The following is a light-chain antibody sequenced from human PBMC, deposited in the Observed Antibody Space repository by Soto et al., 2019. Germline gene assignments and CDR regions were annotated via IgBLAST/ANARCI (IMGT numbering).Light chain of an antibody. V-gene: IGKV1-27*01. Sequence: DIQMTQSPSSLSASVGDRVTITCRASQGISDYLAWYKQKPGKVPKLLIRAASTLQLGVPSRFSGSGSGTDFTLTISSPQPEDVATYYCQKYNSDSLTFGGGTKVEIK. J-gene: IGKJ4*01. CDR1: QGISDY. CDR2: AAS. CDR3: QKYNSDSLT.